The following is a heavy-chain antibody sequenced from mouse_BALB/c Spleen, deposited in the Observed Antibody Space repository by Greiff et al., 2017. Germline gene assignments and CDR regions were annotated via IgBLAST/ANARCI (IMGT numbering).Heavy chain of an antibody. CDR3: ARGVIYYAMDY. CDR1: GFTFSDYY. V-gene: IGHV5-4*02. D-gene: IGHD2-13*01. Sequence: EVKLMESGGGLVKPGGSLKLSCAASGFTFSDYYMYWVRQTPEKRLEWVATISDGGSYTYYPDSVKGRFTISRDNAKNNLYLQMSSLRSEDTAMYYCARGVIYYAMDYWGQGTSVTVSS. CDR2: ISDGGSYT. J-gene: IGHJ4*01.